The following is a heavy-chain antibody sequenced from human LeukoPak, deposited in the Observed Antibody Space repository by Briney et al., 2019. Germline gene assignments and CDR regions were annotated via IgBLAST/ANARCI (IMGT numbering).Heavy chain of an antibody. Sequence: SETLSLTCAVYGGSFSGYYWSWIRQPPGKGLEWIGEINHSGSTNYNPSLKSRATISVDTSKNQFSLKLSSVTVADTAVYYCARTLWGSSWYFDAFDIWGQGTMVTVSS. CDR3: ARTLWGSSWYFDAFDI. J-gene: IGHJ3*02. CDR2: INHSGST. V-gene: IGHV4-34*01. CDR1: GGSFSGYY. D-gene: IGHD6-13*01.